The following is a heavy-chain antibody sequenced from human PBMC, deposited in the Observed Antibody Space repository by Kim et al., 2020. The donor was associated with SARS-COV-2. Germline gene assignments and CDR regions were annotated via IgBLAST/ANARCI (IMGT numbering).Heavy chain of an antibody. CDR1: GFTFSSYA. CDR3: ARDGSGSYDYNYGMDV. D-gene: IGHD3-10*01. V-gene: IGHV3-23*01. CDR2: ISGSGGST. Sequence: GGSLRLSCTASGFTFSSYAMSWVRQAPGKGLEWVSGISGSGGSTYSADSVKGRFTISRDNSKNTLYLQMNYLRAEDTAVYYCARDGSGSYDYNYGMDVWG. J-gene: IGHJ6*01.